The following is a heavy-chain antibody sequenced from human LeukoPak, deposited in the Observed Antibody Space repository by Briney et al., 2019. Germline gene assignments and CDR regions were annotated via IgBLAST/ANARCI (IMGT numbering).Heavy chain of an antibody. CDR3: ARDYGLLRWELPQH. V-gene: IGHV3-30-3*01. CDR2: ISYDGSNK. J-gene: IGHJ1*01. CDR1: GFTFSSYA. D-gene: IGHD1-26*01. Sequence: GRSLRLSCAASGFTFSSYAMHWVRQAPGKGLEWVAVISYDGSNKYYADSVKGRFTISRDNSKNTLYLQMNSLRAEDTAVYYCARDYGLLRWELPQHWGQGTLVTVSS.